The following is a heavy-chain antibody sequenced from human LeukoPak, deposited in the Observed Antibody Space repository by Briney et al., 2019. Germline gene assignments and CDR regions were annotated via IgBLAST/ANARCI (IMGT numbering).Heavy chain of an antibody. CDR3: ARSQIPDF. CDR2: INPNSGDT. Sequence: ASVKVSCKASGYTFTGYYMHWVRQAPGQGLEWMGWINPNSGDTKCAQKFQGRVTMTRDTSIGTAYMELSRLTSDDTAVYYRARSQIPDFWGQGTLVTVST. D-gene: IGHD2-21*01. CDR1: GYTFTGYY. V-gene: IGHV1-2*02. J-gene: IGHJ4*02.